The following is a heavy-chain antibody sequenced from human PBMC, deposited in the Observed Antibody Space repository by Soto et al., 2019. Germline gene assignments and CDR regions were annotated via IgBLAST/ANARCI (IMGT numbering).Heavy chain of an antibody. V-gene: IGHV1-24*01. CDR2: FDPEDGET. CDR1: GYTLTELS. J-gene: IGHJ3*02. CDR3: ATYLVGVADAFDI. D-gene: IGHD6-19*01. Sequence: ASVKVSCKVSGYTLTELSMHWVRQAPGKGLEWMGGFDPEDGETIYAQKFQGRVTMTEDTTTDTASMGLSSLRSEDTAVYFCATYLVGVADAFDIWGQGTMVTVSS.